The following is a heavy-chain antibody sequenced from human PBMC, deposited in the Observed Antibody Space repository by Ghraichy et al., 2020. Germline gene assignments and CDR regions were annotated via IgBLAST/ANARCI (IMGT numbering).Heavy chain of an antibody. CDR2: INPNSGGT. V-gene: IGHV1-2*02. CDR1: GYTFTGYY. Sequence: ASVKVSCKASGYTFTGYYMHWVRQAPGQGLEWMGWINPNSGGTNYAQKFQGRVTMTRDTSISTAYMELSRLRSDDTAVYYCASNFDFWSGYPHHAFDIWGLGTMVTVSS. J-gene: IGHJ3*02. CDR3: ASNFDFWSGYPHHAFDI. D-gene: IGHD3-3*01.